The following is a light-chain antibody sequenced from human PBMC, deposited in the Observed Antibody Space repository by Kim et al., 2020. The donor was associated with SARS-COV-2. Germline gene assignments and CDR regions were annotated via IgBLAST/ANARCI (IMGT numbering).Light chain of an antibody. CDR2: AAS. J-gene: IGKJ3*01. V-gene: IGKV1-39*01. Sequence: ASVGDRVTITCRTTQSISSHFNWYQQKPGRAPTLLISAASTLQGGVPSRFSGSGSETDFTLTISSLQPEDFATYFCQQSYITPFTFGPGTKVDIK. CDR1: QSISSH. CDR3: QQSYITPFT.